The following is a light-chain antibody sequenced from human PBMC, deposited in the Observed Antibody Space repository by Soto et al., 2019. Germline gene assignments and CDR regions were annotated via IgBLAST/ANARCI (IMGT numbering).Light chain of an antibody. V-gene: IGKV3-20*01. CDR3: QRHGAT. J-gene: IGKJ1*01. Sequence: EIVMTQSPATLSVSPGERATLSCRASQSVGSSLAWYQQEPGQAPRLLIYGASSRATGIPDRFSGSGSGTDFTLTISGLEPEDSAAYYCQRHGATFGQGTKVDIK. CDR1: QSVGSS. CDR2: GAS.